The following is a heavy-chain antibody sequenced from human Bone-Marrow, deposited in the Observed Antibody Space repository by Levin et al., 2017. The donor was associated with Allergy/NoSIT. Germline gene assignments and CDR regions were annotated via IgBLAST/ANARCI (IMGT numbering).Heavy chain of an antibody. D-gene: IGHD3-10*01. CDR2: IKSKTVGGTA. CDR1: GFSFNNAW. CDR3: FFGVWGVPHH. Sequence: PGGSLRLSCAASGFSFNNAWMIWVRQAPGKGLEWVGRIKSKTVGGTADYAEPVKGRFTISRDDSKNTVYLQMNSLKSEDTAVYYCFFGVWGVPHHWGQGTLVTVSS. J-gene: IGHJ5*02. V-gene: IGHV3-15*07.